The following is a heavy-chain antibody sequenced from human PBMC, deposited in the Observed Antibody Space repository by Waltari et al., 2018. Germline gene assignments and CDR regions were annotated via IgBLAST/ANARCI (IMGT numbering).Heavy chain of an antibody. CDR2: IIPIFGTA. CDR3: ARDLKMATISGDDAFDI. CDR1: GGTFSSYA. J-gene: IGHJ3*02. D-gene: IGHD5-12*01. Sequence: QVQLVQSGAAVKKPGSSVTVSCKASGGTFSSYALSWVRQAPGQGLEWMGGIIPIFGTANYGQKCQGRVTSTTDESTSTAYMELSSLRSEDTAVYYCARDLKMATISGDDAFDIWGQGTMVTVSS. V-gene: IGHV1-69*05.